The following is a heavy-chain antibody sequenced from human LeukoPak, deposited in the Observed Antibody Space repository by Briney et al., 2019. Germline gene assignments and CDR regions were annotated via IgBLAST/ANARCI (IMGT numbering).Heavy chain of an antibody. Sequence: GGSLRLSCGVSGFIFSRYGMHWVRQAPGKGLEWVAVIWYDGSNKYYADSVKGRFTISRDDSKNTLSLQMTSLRADDTAVYYCARGEESGIFDYFDYWGQGTLVTVSS. J-gene: IGHJ4*02. CDR1: GFIFSRYG. V-gene: IGHV3-33*01. CDR3: ARGEESGIFDYFDY. CDR2: IWYDGSNK. D-gene: IGHD2-15*01.